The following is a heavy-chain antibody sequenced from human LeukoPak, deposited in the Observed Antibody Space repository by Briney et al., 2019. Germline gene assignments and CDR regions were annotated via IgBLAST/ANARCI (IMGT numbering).Heavy chain of an antibody. J-gene: IGHJ4*02. D-gene: IGHD2-2*01. CDR2: IIPILGIA. V-gene: IGHV1-69*02. CDR1: GGTFNSYT. CDR3: ARLVPAATPDSKNRDC. Sequence: SVKVSCKASGGTFNSYTISWVRQAPGQGREWMGRIIPILGIANYAQKFQGRVTITADKSTSTAYMELSSLRSEDTAVYYCARLVPAATPDSKNRDCWGQGTLVTVSS.